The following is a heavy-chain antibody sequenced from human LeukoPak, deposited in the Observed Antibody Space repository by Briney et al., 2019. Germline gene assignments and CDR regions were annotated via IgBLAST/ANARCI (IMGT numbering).Heavy chain of an antibody. CDR1: GFTFSSYA. J-gene: IGHJ3*02. CDR3: ARLSSTKYYYDSSGYPYAFDI. CDR2: ISYDGSNK. V-gene: IGHV3-30-3*01. Sequence: GGSLRLSCAASGFTFSSYAMHWVRQAPGKGLEWVAVISYDGSNKYYADSVKGRFTMSRDNSKNTLYLQMNSLRAEDTAVYYCARLSSTKYYYDSSGYPYAFDIWGQGTMVTVSS. D-gene: IGHD3-22*01.